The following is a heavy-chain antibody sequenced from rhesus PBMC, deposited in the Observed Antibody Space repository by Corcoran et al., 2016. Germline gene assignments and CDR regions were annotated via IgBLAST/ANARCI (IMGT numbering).Heavy chain of an antibody. Sequence: QVQLQESGPGLVKPSETLSLTCAVSGGSFSSYWWSWIRPHPGEGLGWVGGFNGNSGSTNYNPSLKSRVTISKDASKNQFSLKLSSVTAADTAVYYCARRRTLFRVNTVGTGDFDYWGQGVLVTVSS. CDR1: GGSFSSYW. CDR2: FNGNSGST. J-gene: IGHJ4*01. CDR3: ARRRTLFRVNTVGTGDFDY. V-gene: IGHV4-80*01. D-gene: IGHD5-24*01.